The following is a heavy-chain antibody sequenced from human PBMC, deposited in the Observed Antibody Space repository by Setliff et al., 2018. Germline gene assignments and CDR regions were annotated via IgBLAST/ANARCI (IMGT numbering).Heavy chain of an antibody. CDR3: AREKGYYNSGSYKYWFDP. CDR2: INPSGGLT. J-gene: IGHJ5*02. CDR1: GYTLTKYY. Sequence: ASVKVSCKASGYTLTKYYMHWVRQAPGQGLEWMGIINPSGGLTRYAQKFQGRVTMTRDTSTSTVYMEVSSLRSEDTAIYYCAREKGYYNSGSYKYWFDPWGQGTLVTVSS. D-gene: IGHD3-10*01. V-gene: IGHV1-46*01.